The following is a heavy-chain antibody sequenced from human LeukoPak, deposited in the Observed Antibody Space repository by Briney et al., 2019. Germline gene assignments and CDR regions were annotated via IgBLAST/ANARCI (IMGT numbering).Heavy chain of an antibody. CDR2: INPSGGST. V-gene: IGHV1-46*01. J-gene: IGHJ4*02. CDR1: GYTFTSYY. Sequence: ASVKVSCKASGYTFTSYYMHWVRQDPGQGLEWMGIINPSGGSTSYAQKFRGRVTMTRDTSTSTVYMELSSLRSDDTAVYYCARAYGSGSYPSTTFDYWGQGTLVTVSS. CDR3: ARAYGSGSYPSTTFDY. D-gene: IGHD3-10*01.